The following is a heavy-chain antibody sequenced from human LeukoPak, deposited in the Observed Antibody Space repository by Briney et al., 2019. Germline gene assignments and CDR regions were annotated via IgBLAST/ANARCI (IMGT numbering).Heavy chain of an antibody. J-gene: IGHJ4*02. CDR2: VDPEDGET. D-gene: IGHD3-10*01. CDR1: GYTFTDYY. Sequence: ASVKVSCKVSGYTFTDYYMHWVQQAPGKGLEWMGLVDPEDGETIYAEKFQGRVTITADTSTDTAYMELSRLRSEDTAVYYCAAMVRADYWGQGTLVTVSS. CDR3: AAMVRADY. V-gene: IGHV1-69-2*01.